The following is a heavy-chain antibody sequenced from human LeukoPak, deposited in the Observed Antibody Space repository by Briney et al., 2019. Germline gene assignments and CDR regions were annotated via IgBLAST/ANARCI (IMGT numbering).Heavy chain of an antibody. D-gene: IGHD2-2*01. V-gene: IGHV3-23*01. CDR3: ARLQPLVIPAAKLGFDY. J-gene: IGHJ4*02. Sequence: PGGSLRLSCAASGFTFSTYNMNWVRQAPGKGLEWLSSVSGSGANTYYADSVKGRFTISRGNSRDRIYLQMNSLRTDDTAVYYCARLQPLVIPAAKLGFDYWGQGTLVTVSS. CDR2: VSGSGANT. CDR1: GFTFSTYN.